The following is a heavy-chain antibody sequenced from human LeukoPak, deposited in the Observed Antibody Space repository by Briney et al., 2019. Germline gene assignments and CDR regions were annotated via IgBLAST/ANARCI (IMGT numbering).Heavy chain of an antibody. CDR1: GFTISSYW. V-gene: IGHV3-7*03. Sequence: PGGSLRLSCAASGFTISSYWMTWVRQAPGKGLEWVANIKPDGDEKNYVDSVRGRFTISRDNARNSLYLQMNSLRVEDTAVYYCAREADVVVIPENLVYYYYGMDVWGRGTTVTVSS. CDR3: AREADVVVIPENLVYYYYGMDV. CDR2: IKPDGDEK. D-gene: IGHD2-2*01. J-gene: IGHJ6*02.